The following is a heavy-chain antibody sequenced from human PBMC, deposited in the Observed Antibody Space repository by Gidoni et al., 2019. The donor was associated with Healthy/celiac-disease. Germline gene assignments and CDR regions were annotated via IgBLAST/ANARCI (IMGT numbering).Heavy chain of an antibody. Sequence: QVQLVESGGGVVQPGRSLRLSCPASGFPFRSYAMHWVRQAPGKGLGWVAVISYDGSNKYYADSGKGRFTIARDNSKNTLYLQMNSLRAEDTAVYYCARDRWGDLGPRPLFDPWGQGTLVTVSS. CDR3: ARDRWGDLGPRPLFDP. CDR1: GFPFRSYA. J-gene: IGHJ5*02. CDR2: ISYDGSNK. D-gene: IGHD3-16*01. V-gene: IGHV3-30*04.